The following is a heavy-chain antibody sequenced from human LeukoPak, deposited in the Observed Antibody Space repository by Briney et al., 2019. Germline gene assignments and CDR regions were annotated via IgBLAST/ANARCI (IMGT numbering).Heavy chain of an antibody. V-gene: IGHV4-4*07. CDR1: GGSISSYY. D-gene: IGHD4-17*01. Sequence: PLEALSLTCTVSGGSISSYYWSWIRQPAGKGLEWIGRIYPSGSTNYNPSLKSRVTMSVDTSKNQFSLKLSSVTAADTAVYYCARARGYGDPPHDACDIWGEETMVTVSS. CDR2: IYPSGST. CDR3: ARARGYGDPPHDACDI. J-gene: IGHJ3*02.